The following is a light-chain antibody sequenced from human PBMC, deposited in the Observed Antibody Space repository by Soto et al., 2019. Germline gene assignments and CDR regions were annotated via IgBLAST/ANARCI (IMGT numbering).Light chain of an antibody. CDR2: AAS. J-gene: IGKJ4*01. CDR1: QGIVSW. V-gene: IGKV1-12*01. Sequence: DIQMTQSPSSVSASVGDRVTITCRASQGIVSWLAWYQQKPGKAPKLLIYAASNLQSGVPLRFSGSGSGTDFTLTISSPQPEDFATYYCQQTTSFPLTFGGGTKVEIK. CDR3: QQTTSFPLT.